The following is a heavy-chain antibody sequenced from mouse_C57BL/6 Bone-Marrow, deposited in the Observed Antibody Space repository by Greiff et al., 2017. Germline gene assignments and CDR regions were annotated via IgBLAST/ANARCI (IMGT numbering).Heavy chain of an antibody. D-gene: IGHD1-1*01. Sequence: QVQLKQPGAELVMPGASVKMSCKASGYTFTSYWITWVKQRPGQGLEWIGDIYPGSGSTNYNEKFKSKATLTVDTSSSTAYMQLSSLTSEDSAVYDCARPPYDDGSNWYFDVWGTGTTVTVSS. CDR1: GYTFTSYW. CDR3: ARPPYDDGSNWYFDV. V-gene: IGHV1-55*01. J-gene: IGHJ1*03. CDR2: IYPGSGST.